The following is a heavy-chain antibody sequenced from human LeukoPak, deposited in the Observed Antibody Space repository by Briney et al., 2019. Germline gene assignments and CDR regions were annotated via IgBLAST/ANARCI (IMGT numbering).Heavy chain of an antibody. Sequence: ASVKVSCKASGYTFTSYYMHWVRQAPGQGLEWMGIINPSGGSTSYAQKFQGRVTMTRDTSTSTVCMELSSLRSEDTAVYYCARDTIHDNAFDIWGQGTMATVSS. CDR2: INPSGGST. D-gene: IGHD2-21*01. J-gene: IGHJ3*02. CDR3: ARDTIHDNAFDI. V-gene: IGHV1-46*01. CDR1: GYTFTSYY.